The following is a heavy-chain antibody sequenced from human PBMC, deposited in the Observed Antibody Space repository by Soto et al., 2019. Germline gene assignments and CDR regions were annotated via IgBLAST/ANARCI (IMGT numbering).Heavy chain of an antibody. D-gene: IGHD6-19*01. Sequence: QVQLVESGGGVVQPGRSLRLSCAASGFTFSSYAMHWVRQAPGKGLEWVAVISYDGSNKYYADSVKGRFTISRDNSKNTLYLQMNSLRAEDTAVYYCARPLGQWLVLDAFDIWGQGTMVTVSS. CDR3: ARPLGQWLVLDAFDI. V-gene: IGHV3-30-3*01. CDR1: GFTFSSYA. J-gene: IGHJ3*02. CDR2: ISYDGSNK.